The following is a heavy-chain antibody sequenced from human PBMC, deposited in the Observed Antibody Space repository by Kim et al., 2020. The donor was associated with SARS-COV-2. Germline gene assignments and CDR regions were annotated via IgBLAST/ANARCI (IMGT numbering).Heavy chain of an antibody. V-gene: IGHV4-31*02. J-gene: IGHJ5*02. CDR3: ARAKRITIFGVVNWFDP. Sequence: LTSRVTISVDTSKNQFSRKLSSVTAADTDVYYCARAKRITIFGVVNWFDPWGQGTLVTVSS. D-gene: IGHD3-3*01.